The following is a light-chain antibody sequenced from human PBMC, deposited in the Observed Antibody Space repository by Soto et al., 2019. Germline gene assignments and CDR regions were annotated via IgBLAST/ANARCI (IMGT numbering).Light chain of an antibody. Sequence: EILMTQSPGTLSVSPGDTATLACRASQSVSRNVAWYQQKPGQAPRLLIEGASTRATGVPARFSGSGSDTEFTLTISSLQSEYFAVYNCQQYNNWPPTFGQGTKVEVK. V-gene: IGKV3-15*01. CDR1: QSVSRN. CDR2: GAS. CDR3: QQYNNWPPT. J-gene: IGKJ1*01.